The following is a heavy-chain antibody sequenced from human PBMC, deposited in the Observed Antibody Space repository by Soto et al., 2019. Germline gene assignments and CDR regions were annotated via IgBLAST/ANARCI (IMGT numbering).Heavy chain of an antibody. D-gene: IGHD3-22*01. J-gene: IGHJ3*02. CDR3: AGSTTTYYYDSSGYPAGAFDI. Sequence: QVQLQESGPGLVKPSQTLSLTCTVSGGSISSGDYYWSWIRQPPGKGLEWIGYIYYSGSTYYNPSLKSRVTISVDTSKNQFSLKLSSVTAADTAVYYCAGSTTTYYYDSSGYPAGAFDIWGQGTMVTVSS. CDR1: GGSISSGDYY. CDR2: IYYSGST. V-gene: IGHV4-30-4*01.